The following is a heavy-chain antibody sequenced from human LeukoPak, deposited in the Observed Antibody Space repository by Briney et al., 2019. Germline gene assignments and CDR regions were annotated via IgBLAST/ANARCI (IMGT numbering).Heavy chain of an antibody. V-gene: IGHV3-30-3*01. Sequence: PGRSLRLSCAASGFTFSSYAMHWVRQAPGKGLEWVAVISYDGSNKYYADSVKGRFTISRDNSKNTLYLQMNSLRAEDTAVYYCARGPYYDILTGIDYWGQGTLVTVSS. CDR1: GFTFSSYA. CDR2: ISYDGSNK. J-gene: IGHJ4*02. D-gene: IGHD3-9*01. CDR3: ARGPYYDILTGIDY.